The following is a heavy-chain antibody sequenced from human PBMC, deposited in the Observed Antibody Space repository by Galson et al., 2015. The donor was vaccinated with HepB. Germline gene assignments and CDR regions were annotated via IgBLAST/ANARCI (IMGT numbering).Heavy chain of an antibody. V-gene: IGHV1-2*02. Sequence: SVKVSCKASGYTFTGYYMHWVRQAPGQGLEWMGWINPNSGGTNYAQKFQGRVTMTRDTSISTAYMELSRLRSDDTAVYYCARDRFVGPAAYNWFDPWGQGTLVTVSS. CDR2: INPNSGGT. CDR3: ARDRFVGPAAYNWFDP. J-gene: IGHJ5*02. CDR1: GYTFTGYY. D-gene: IGHD6-25*01.